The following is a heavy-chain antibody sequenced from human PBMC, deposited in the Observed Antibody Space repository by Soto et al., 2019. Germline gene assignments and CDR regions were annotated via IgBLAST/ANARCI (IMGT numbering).Heavy chain of an antibody. J-gene: IGHJ6*03. CDR2: ISSSSSTI. V-gene: IGHV3-48*01. D-gene: IGHD4-17*01. Sequence: PGGSLRLSCAASGFTFSSYSMNWVRQAPGKGLEWVSYISSSSSTIYYAESVKGRFTISRDNAKNSLYLQMNSLRAEDTAVYYCARDVDDYGDYYYYYMDVWGKGTTVTVSS. CDR3: ARDVDDYGDYYYYYMDV. CDR1: GFTFSSYS.